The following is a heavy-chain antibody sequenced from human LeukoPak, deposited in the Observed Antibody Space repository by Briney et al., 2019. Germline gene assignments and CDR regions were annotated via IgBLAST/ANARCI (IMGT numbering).Heavy chain of an antibody. J-gene: IGHJ3*02. Sequence: GGSLRLSCAASGFTFSSYGMHWVRQAPGKGLEWVAFIRYDGSNKYYADSVKGRFTISRDNSKNTLYLQMNSLRAEDTAVYYCARDGGGLAHDAFDIWGQGTMVTVSS. CDR2: IRYDGSNK. CDR3: ARDGGGLAHDAFDI. V-gene: IGHV3-30*02. D-gene: IGHD6-19*01. CDR1: GFTFSSYG.